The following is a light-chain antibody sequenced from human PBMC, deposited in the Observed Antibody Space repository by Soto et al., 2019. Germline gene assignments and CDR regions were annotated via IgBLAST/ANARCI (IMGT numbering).Light chain of an antibody. CDR3: QQYNNWPPGRT. V-gene: IGKV3-15*01. Sequence: EIVMTQSPATLSVSPGERATLSCRASQSVSSNLAWYQQKPGQAPRLLIYGASTRATGIPARFSGSGSGTEFTLTISSLQSEDFAVYYCQQYNNWPPGRTFGQGTNVDIK. J-gene: IGKJ1*01. CDR1: QSVSSN. CDR2: GAS.